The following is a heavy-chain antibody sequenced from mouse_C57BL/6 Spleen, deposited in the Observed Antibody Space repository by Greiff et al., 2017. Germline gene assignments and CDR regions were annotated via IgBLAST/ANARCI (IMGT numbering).Heavy chain of an antibody. CDR1: GYTFTSYW. CDR2: INPSNGGT. Sequence: QVQLQQPGTELVKPGASVKLSCKASGYTFTSYWMHWVKQRPGQGLEWIGNINPSNGGTNYNEKFMSKATLTVDKSSSTAYMQLSSLTSEDSAVYYCARSDYDYDEEAWFAYWGQGTLVTVSA. J-gene: IGHJ3*01. CDR3: ARSDYDYDEEAWFAY. V-gene: IGHV1-53*01. D-gene: IGHD2-4*01.